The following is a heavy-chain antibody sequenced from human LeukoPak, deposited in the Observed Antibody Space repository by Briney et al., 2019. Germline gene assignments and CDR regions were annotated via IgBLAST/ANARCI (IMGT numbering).Heavy chain of an antibody. D-gene: IGHD2-2*01. V-gene: IGHV1-69*13. CDR2: IIPIFGTA. CDR1: GGTFSSYA. Sequence: SVKASCKASGGTFSSYAISWVRQAPGQGLEWMGGIIPIFGTANYAQKFQGRVTITADESTSTAYMELSSLRSEDTAVYYCARVVVPAGHVDYWGQGTLVTVSS. CDR3: ARVVVPAGHVDY. J-gene: IGHJ4*02.